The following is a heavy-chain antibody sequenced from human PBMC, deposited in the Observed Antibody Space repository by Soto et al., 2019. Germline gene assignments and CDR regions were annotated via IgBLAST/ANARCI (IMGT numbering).Heavy chain of an antibody. V-gene: IGHV3-30*18. D-gene: IGHD3-16*02. J-gene: IGHJ4*02. CDR3: AKDLRLGELSLLFDY. CDR1: GFTFSSYG. CDR2: ISYDGSNK. Sequence: GGSLRLSCAASGFTFSSYGMHWVRQAPGKGLEWVAVISYDGSNKYYADSVKGRFTISRDNSKNTLYLQMNSLRAEDTAVYYCAKDLRLGELSLLFDYWGQGTLVTVSS.